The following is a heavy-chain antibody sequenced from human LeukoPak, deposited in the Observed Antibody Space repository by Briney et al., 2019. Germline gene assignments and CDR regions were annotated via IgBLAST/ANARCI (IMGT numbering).Heavy chain of an antibody. CDR2: INHSGST. J-gene: IGHJ4*02. V-gene: IGHV4-34*01. D-gene: IGHD3-3*01. CDR3: ATLFWSGYY. Sequence: SETLSLTCAVYGGSFSGYYWSWIRHPPGEGLEWIGEINHSGSTNYNPSLKSRVTISVDTSKNQFSLKLSSVTAADTAVYYCATLFWSGYYWGQGTLVTVSS. CDR1: GGSFSGYY.